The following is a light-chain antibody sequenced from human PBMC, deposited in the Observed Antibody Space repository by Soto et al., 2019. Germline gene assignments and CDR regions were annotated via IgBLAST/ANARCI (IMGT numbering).Light chain of an antibody. CDR1: QGVNSD. CDR3: QQYNNWPLT. V-gene: IGKV3-15*01. J-gene: IGKJ4*01. CDR2: GAS. Sequence: EIVLTQSPATLSVSPGERATLSCRASQGVNSDLAWFQQKPGQAPRLLIYGASTRATGIPARFSGSGSGTEFTLTISSLQSEDFAIYYCQQYNNWPLTFGGGTKVEI.